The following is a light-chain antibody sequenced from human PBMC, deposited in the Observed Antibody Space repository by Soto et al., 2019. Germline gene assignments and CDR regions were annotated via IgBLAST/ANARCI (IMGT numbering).Light chain of an antibody. V-gene: IGKV3-20*01. CDR3: QQYGSSPPYT. J-gene: IGKJ2*01. Sequence: EVGLTQSPGTLSLSPGERATLPCRASQSVSNKYLAWYQQKPGQAPRLLIVGSSDRATGISDRFSGRGSVTDFPLTISRLEPEDFAVYYCQQYGSSPPYTFGQGTKLEIK. CDR2: GSS. CDR1: QSVSNKY.